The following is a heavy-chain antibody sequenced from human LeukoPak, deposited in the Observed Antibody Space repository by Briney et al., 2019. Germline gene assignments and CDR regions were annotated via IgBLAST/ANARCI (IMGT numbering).Heavy chain of an antibody. CDR1: GGSVRSSSYY. Sequence: PSETLSLTCTVSGGSVRSSSYYWGCIRQPPGKGPEWIGSVHYNGSTCYNPSLGGRVIMSIDTSKNQFSLKLTSVTAADTAMYYCARDRGVPRPYYFDQWGQGTLVTVSS. D-gene: IGHD3-10*01. J-gene: IGHJ4*02. V-gene: IGHV4-39*07. CDR2: VHYNGST. CDR3: ARDRGVPRPYYFDQ.